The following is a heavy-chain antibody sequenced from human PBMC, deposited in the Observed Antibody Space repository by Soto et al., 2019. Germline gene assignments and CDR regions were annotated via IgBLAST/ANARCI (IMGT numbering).Heavy chain of an antibody. Sequence: PGGSLRRSGAASGFSFSSYEMNWVRQAAVKGLDWVSYISSSGSTIYYADSVKGPFTISRDNAKNSLYLQMNSLRAEDKAVYYCARKGGAHKFSSLAAFYYYGMDVWGQGTTVTVSS. CDR1: GFSFSSYE. CDR3: ARKGGAHKFSSLAAFYYYGMDV. D-gene: IGHD1-26*01. CDR2: ISSSGSTI. V-gene: IGHV3-48*03. J-gene: IGHJ6*02.